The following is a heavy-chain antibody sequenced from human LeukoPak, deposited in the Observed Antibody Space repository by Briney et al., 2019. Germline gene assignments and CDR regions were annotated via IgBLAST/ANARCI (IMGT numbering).Heavy chain of an antibody. CDR2: IWYDGSNK. CDR1: GFTFSSYG. Sequence: GGSLRLSCAASGFTFSSYGMHWVRQAPGKGLEWVAVIWYDGSNKYYADSVKGRFTISRDNAKNSLYLQMNCLRAEDTAVYYCAITSLDYWGQGTLVTVSS. J-gene: IGHJ4*02. CDR3: AITSLDY. V-gene: IGHV3-33*03.